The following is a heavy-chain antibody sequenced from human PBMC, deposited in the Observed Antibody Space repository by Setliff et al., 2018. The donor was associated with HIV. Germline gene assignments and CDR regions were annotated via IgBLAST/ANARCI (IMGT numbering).Heavy chain of an antibody. Sequence: TLSLTCTVSSGSIRSYYWSWIRQPPGKGLEWIGYIYSSGSTNYNPSLKSRVTISVDTSKNQFSLKLSSVTAADTATYYCARDTGVNVAPDGRGYHTFDFWGRGTMVTVSS. V-gene: IGHV4-59*01. D-gene: IGHD2-8*02. CDR1: SGSIRSYY. J-gene: IGHJ3*01. CDR2: IYSSGST. CDR3: ARDTGVNVAPDGRGYHTFDF.